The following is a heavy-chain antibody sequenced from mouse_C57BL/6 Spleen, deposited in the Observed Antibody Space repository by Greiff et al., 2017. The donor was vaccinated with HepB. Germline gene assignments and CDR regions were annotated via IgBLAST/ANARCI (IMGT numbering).Heavy chain of an antibody. CDR2: IHPNSGST. CDR3: ARYYDYDEDYAMDY. Sequence: QVQLQQPGAELVKPGASVKLSCKASGYTFTSYWMHWVKQRPGQGLEWIGMIHPNSGSTNYNEKFKSKATLTVDKSSSTAYMQLSSLTSEDSAVYYCARYYDYDEDYAMDYWGQGTSVTVSS. V-gene: IGHV1-64*01. J-gene: IGHJ4*01. D-gene: IGHD2-4*01. CDR1: GYTFTSYW.